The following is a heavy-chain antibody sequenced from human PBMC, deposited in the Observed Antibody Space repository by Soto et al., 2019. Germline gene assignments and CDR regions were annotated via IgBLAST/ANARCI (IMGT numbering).Heavy chain of an antibody. CDR3: ARDGEGYKSDY. D-gene: IGHD5-12*01. CDR1: GFTFSSYG. Sequence: QVQLVESGGGVVQPGRSLRLSCAASGFTFSSYGMHWVRQAPGKGLEWVAVIWYDGSNKYYADSVKGRFTISRDNSKNTLYLQMNSLRAEDTAVYYCARDGEGYKSDYWGQGTLVTVSS. CDR2: IWYDGSNK. J-gene: IGHJ4*02. V-gene: IGHV3-33*01.